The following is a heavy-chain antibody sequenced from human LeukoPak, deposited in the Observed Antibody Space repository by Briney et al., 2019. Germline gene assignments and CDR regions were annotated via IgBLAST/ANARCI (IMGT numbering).Heavy chain of an antibody. D-gene: IGHD1-26*01. CDR2: IYYSGST. Sequence: SETLSLTCTVSGGSISSYYWSWLRQPPGKGLEWIGYIYYSGSTNYNPSLKSRVTISVDTSKNLFSLRLNSMTAADTAVYYCAKSGGYGLIDKWGQGTLVTVSS. J-gene: IGHJ4*02. CDR3: AKSGGYGLIDK. CDR1: GGSISSYY. V-gene: IGHV4-59*08.